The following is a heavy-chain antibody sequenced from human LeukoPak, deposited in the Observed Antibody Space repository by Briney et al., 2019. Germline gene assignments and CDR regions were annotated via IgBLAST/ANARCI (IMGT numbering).Heavy chain of an antibody. Sequence: ASVKVSCKASGYTFTSYYMHWVRQAPGQGLEGMGIINPSGGSTSYAHKFHGRVTMSMATSTGTVYMELSSLRTEDTAVYYCARPYYDILTGPSHFDYWGQGTLVTVSS. D-gene: IGHD3-9*01. CDR3: ARPYYDILTGPSHFDY. J-gene: IGHJ4*02. CDR2: INPSGGST. CDR1: GYTFTSYY. V-gene: IGHV1-46*01.